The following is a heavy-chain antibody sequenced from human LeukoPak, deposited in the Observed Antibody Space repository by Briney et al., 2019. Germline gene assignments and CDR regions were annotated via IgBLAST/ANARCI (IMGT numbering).Heavy chain of an antibody. Sequence: PGGSLRLSCAASGFTFSSYWMSWVRQPPGKGLEWVSSIFPSGGEIHYADSVRGRFTISRDNSKSTLSLQMNSLRAEDTAVYYCARSPVYYDSSGLGYMDVWGKGTTVTISS. CDR3: ARSPVYYDSSGLGYMDV. CDR1: GFTFSSYW. D-gene: IGHD3-22*01. CDR2: IFPSGGEI. V-gene: IGHV3-23*01. J-gene: IGHJ6*03.